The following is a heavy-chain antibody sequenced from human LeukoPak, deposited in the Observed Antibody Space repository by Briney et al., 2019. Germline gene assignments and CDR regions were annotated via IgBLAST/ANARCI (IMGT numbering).Heavy chain of an antibody. D-gene: IGHD1-26*01. J-gene: IGHJ6*03. CDR3: TTEGVGATRYYYYYYMDV. CDR1: GFTFSNAW. Sequence: GGSLRLSCAASGFTFSNAWMSWVRQAPGKGLEWVGRIKSKIDGGTTDYAAPVKGRFTISRDDSKNTLYLQMNSLKTEDTAVYYCTTEGVGATRYYYYYYMDVWGKGTTVTISS. CDR2: IKSKIDGGTT. V-gene: IGHV3-15*01.